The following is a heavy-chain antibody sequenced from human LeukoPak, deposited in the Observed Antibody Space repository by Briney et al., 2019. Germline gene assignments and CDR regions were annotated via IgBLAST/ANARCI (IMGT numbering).Heavy chain of an antibody. V-gene: IGHV4-34*01. CDR3: ARVPELGYSSSWYPRGPGGMDV. Sequence: KPSETLSLTCAVYGGSFSGYYWSWIRQPPGKGLEWIGEINHSGSTNYNPSLKSRVAISVDTSKNQFSLKLGSVTAADTAVYYCARVPELGYSSSWYPRGPGGMDVWGQGTTVTVSS. J-gene: IGHJ6*02. CDR1: GGSFSGYY. CDR2: INHSGST. D-gene: IGHD6-13*01.